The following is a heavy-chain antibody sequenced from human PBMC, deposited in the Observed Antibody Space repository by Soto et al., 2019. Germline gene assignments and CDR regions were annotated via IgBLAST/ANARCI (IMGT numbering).Heavy chain of an antibody. CDR1: GGTFSSYA. CDR2: IIPIFGTA. CDR3: AREQDYDILTGYATLDAFDI. Sequence: ASVKVSCKASGGTFSSYAISWVRQAPGQGLEWMGGIIPIFGTANYAQKFQGRVTITADKPTSTAYMELSSLRSEDTAVYYCAREQDYDILTGYATLDAFDIWGQGTMVTVSS. J-gene: IGHJ3*02. V-gene: IGHV1-69*06. D-gene: IGHD3-9*01.